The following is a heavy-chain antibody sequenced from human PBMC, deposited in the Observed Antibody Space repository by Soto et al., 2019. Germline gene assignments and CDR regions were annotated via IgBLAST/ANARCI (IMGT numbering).Heavy chain of an antibody. CDR2: TYYRSKWYN. CDR1: GDSVSSNSAA. D-gene: IGHD6-13*01. Sequence: PSQTLSLTCAISGDSVSSNSAAWNWIRQSPSRGLKWLGRTYYRSKWYNDYAVSVKSRITINPDTSKNQFSLQLNSVTPEDTAVYYCARELIQQQLVLWDWFDPWGQGTLVTAPQ. J-gene: IGHJ5*02. V-gene: IGHV6-1*01. CDR3: ARELIQQQLVLWDWFDP.